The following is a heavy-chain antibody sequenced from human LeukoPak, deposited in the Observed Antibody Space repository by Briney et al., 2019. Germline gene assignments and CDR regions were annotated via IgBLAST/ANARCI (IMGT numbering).Heavy chain of an antibody. V-gene: IGHV5-51*01. Sequence: GESLKISCKGSGNSFTSYWIGWVRQMPGKGLEWMGIIYPGDSNTKYSPSFQGQVTISADKSIGTAYLQWSSLKASDTAMYYCARQLSSSWFADYWGQGTLVTVSS. CDR2: IYPGDSNT. J-gene: IGHJ4*02. CDR1: GNSFTSYW. CDR3: ARQLSSSWFADY. D-gene: IGHD6-13*01.